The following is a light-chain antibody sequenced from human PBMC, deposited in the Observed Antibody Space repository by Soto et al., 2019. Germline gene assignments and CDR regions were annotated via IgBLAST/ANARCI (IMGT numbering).Light chain of an antibody. CDR1: SSNIGSNN. V-gene: IGLV1-44*01. CDR2: SNI. J-gene: IGLJ1*01. Sequence: QSVLIQPPSASGTPGQKVTISCSGSSSNIGSNNVNWYQQLSGTAPKLLIYSNIQRPSGVPDRVSASKSGTSASLAISGLQSEDEADYYCAAWDDSLNGDVFGTGTKLTVL. CDR3: AAWDDSLNGDV.